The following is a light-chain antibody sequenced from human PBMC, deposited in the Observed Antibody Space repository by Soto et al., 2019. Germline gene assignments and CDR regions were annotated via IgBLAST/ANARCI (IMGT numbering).Light chain of an antibody. J-gene: IGKJ1*01. CDR2: ERS. V-gene: IGKV1-5*03. Sequence: DIQMTQSPSTLSASVGDRVTITGRASQTINTWLAWYQQKPGEAPKLLIYERSTLERGVPSRFSGSGSGTEFTLTISSLQPDDFATFYCQQYNTYSRTFGQGTKVDVK. CDR1: QTINTW. CDR3: QQYNTYSRT.